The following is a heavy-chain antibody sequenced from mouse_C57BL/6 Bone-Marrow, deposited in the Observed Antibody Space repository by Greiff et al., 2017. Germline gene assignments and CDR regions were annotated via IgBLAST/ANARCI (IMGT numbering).Heavy chain of an antibody. CDR1: GYTFTDHT. V-gene: IGHV1-78*01. Sequence: VQLQQSDAELVKPGASVKISCKVSGYTFTDHTIHWMKQRPAQGLEWIGYIYPRDGSTKYNEKFKGKATLTADKSSSTAYMQLNSLTSEDSAVYCCARSIYYGSSRRPWFAYWGQGTLVTVSA. J-gene: IGHJ3*01. CDR3: ARSIYYGSSRRPWFAY. CDR2: IYPRDGST. D-gene: IGHD1-1*01.